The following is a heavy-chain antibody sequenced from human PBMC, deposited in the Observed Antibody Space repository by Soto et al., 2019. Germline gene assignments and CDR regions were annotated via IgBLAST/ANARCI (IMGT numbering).Heavy chain of an antibody. CDR2: IYYSGST. V-gene: IGHV4-31*03. CDR1: GDSISSNGYY. Sequence: QVQLQESGPGLVKPSQTLSLTCTVSGDSISSNGYYWSWIRQHPGKGLEWIGYIYYSGSTYYNPSLKSRVTISLDTSKKQCSLKLSSVTAADTAVYYCASDHRCSNQFYGMDVWGQGTTVTVSS. D-gene: IGHD2-8*01. J-gene: IGHJ6*02. CDR3: ASDHRCSNQFYGMDV.